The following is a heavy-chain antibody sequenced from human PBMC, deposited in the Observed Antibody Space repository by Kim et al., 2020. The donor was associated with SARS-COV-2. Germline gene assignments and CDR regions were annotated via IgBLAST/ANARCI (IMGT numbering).Heavy chain of an antibody. Sequence: GGSLRLSCAASGFTFSSYGMHWVRQAPGKGLEWVAVIWYDGSNKYYADSVKGRFTISRDNSKNTLYLQMNSLRAEDTAVYYCARKPGYSGYDGLSVVVTANDLWGMDVWGQGTTVTVSS. V-gene: IGHV3-33*01. D-gene: IGHD5-12*01. J-gene: IGHJ6*02. CDR3: ARKPGYSGYDGLSVVVTANDLWGMDV. CDR1: GFTFSSYG. CDR2: IWYDGSNK.